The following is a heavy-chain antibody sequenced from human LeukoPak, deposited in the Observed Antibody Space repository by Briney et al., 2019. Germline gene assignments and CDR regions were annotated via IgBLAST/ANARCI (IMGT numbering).Heavy chain of an antibody. CDR3: ARGPRLLSQLYLARVDAFDI. V-gene: IGHV4-34*01. D-gene: IGHD5-18*01. CDR2: INHSGST. J-gene: IGHJ3*02. Sequence: SETLSLTCDVYGGSFSGYYWNWIRQPPGKGLEWIGEINHSGSTNYNPSHKSRVTISVDTSKNQFSLKLSSVTAADTAVYYCARGPRLLSQLYLARVDAFDIWGQGTMVTVSS. CDR1: GGSFSGYY.